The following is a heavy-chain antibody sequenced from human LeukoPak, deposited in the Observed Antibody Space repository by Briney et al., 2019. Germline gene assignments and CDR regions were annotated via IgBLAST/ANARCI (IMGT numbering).Heavy chain of an antibody. D-gene: IGHD3-10*01. Sequence: GGSLRLSCAASGFTFSSYSMNWVRQAPGKGLEWVSSISSSSSYIYYADSVKGRFTISRDNAKNSPYLQMNSLRAEDTAVYYCARDDITMGPFDYWGQGTLVTVSS. CDR1: GFTFSSYS. CDR3: ARDDITMGPFDY. CDR2: ISSSSSYI. J-gene: IGHJ4*02. V-gene: IGHV3-21*01.